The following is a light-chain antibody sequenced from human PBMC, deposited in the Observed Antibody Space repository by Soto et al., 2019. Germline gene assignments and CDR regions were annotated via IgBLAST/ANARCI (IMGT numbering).Light chain of an antibody. Sequence: DIQMTQSPSSLSASVGDRVTITCRASQDISSHLNWYQQKRGKAPNLLIYAASSLQSGVPSRFSGSGSETDFTITIRSLQPEDFATYFCQQTYSDPPWTFGQGTKVEIK. CDR3: QQTYSDPPWT. CDR1: QDISSH. CDR2: AAS. J-gene: IGKJ1*01. V-gene: IGKV1-39*01.